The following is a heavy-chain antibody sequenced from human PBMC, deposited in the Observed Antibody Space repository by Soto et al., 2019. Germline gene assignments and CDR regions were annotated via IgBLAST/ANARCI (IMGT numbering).Heavy chain of an antibody. J-gene: IGHJ4*02. CDR3: ARAHPGYDYANY. D-gene: IGHD3-22*01. V-gene: IGHV3-7*01. Sequence: EVQLVESGGGLVQPGGSLRLSCAASGFSFSTYWMSWVRQAPGKGLEWVANIKQDGSDKYYVDSVKGRFTISRDNAKNSLYRQMNSMRAEDTAVYYCARAHPGYDYANYWGQGSLVTVSS. CDR1: GFSFSTYW. CDR2: IKQDGSDK.